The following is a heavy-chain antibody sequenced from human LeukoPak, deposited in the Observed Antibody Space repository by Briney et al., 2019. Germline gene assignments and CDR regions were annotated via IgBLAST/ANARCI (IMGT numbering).Heavy chain of an antibody. CDR1: GFPFSDYS. Sequence: GGSLRLSCAASGFPFSDYSMNWVRQAPGKGLEWISYVGIDSGNTYYADSVKGRFTISRDYAKNSLYLQMNSLRGEDTAIYYCVRRFRDWGQGTLVTVSS. V-gene: IGHV3-48*04. CDR3: VRRFRD. D-gene: IGHD5-24*01. CDR2: VGIDSGNT. J-gene: IGHJ4*02.